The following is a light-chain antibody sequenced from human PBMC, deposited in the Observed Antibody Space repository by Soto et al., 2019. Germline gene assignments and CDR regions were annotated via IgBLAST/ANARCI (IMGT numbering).Light chain of an antibody. J-gene: IGKJ4*01. CDR2: AAS. V-gene: IGKV1-27*01. Sequence: DIQMTQSPSSLSASVGDRVTITCRASQGISNYLAWYQQKPEKVPKLLIYAASTLQSGVPSRFSGSGSGTDFTLTISSLQPEDVATYYCQKYNSAPPPFGGGTKVEIK. CDR3: QKYNSAPPP. CDR1: QGISNY.